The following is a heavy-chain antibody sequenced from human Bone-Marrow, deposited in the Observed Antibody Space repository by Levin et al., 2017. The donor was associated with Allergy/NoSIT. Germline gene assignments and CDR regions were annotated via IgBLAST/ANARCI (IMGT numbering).Heavy chain of an antibody. CDR2: IKQDGSEK. J-gene: IGHJ6*02. CDR3: ARDGAPYYDFWSGYYIYYYGMDV. CDR1: GFTFSSYW. V-gene: IGHV3-7*01. Sequence: GESLKISCAASGFTFSSYWMSWVRQAPGKGLEWVANIKQDGSEKYYVDSVKGRFTISRDNAKNSLYLQMNSLRAEDTAVYYCARDGAPYYDFWSGYYIYYYGMDVWGQGTTVTVSS. D-gene: IGHD3-3*01.